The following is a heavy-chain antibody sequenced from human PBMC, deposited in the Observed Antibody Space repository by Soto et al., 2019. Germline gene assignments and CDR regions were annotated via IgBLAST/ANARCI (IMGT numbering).Heavy chain of an antibody. CDR2: INAGNGNT. CDR3: ARVIGGWYYFDY. J-gene: IGHJ4*02. CDR1: GYTFTSYA. V-gene: IGHV1-3*01. D-gene: IGHD6-19*01. Sequence: QVQLVQSGAEVKKPGASVKVSCKASGYTFTSYAMPWVRQAPGQRLEWMGWINAGNGNTKYSQKFQGRVTITTDTSASTAYMELSSLRSEDTAVYYCARVIGGWYYFDYWGQGTLVTVSS.